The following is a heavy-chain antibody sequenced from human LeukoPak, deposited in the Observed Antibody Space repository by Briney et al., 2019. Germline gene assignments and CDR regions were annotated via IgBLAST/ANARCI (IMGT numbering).Heavy chain of an antibody. CDR2: MNPNSGNT. CDR3: ARRRGNGNIRSFDY. Sequence: GATVKVYCKASGYTFTSYDINWVRQATGQGVEWMGWMNPNSGNTGYAQKFQGRVTMTRNTSISTAYMELSSLRSEDTAVYYCARRRGNGNIRSFDYWGQGTLVTVSS. D-gene: IGHD4-23*01. CDR1: GYTFTSYD. J-gene: IGHJ4*02. V-gene: IGHV1-8*01.